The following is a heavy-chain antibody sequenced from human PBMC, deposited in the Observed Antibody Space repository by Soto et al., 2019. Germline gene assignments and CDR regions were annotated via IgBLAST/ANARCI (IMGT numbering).Heavy chain of an antibody. J-gene: IGHJ4*02. CDR1: GFTFSSYG. D-gene: IGHD1-26*01. CDR3: AKDFHIVGATIDY. CDR2: ISYDGSNK. Sequence: GGSLRLSXAASGFTFSSYGMHWVRQAPGKGLEWVAVISYDGSNKYYADSVKGRFTISRDNSKNTLYLQMNSLRAEDTAVYYCAKDFHIVGATIDYWGQGTLVTVSS. V-gene: IGHV3-30*18.